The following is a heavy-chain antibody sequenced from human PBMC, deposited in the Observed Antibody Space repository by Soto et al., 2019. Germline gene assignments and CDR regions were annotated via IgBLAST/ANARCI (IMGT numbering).Heavy chain of an antibody. V-gene: IGHV4-34*01. J-gene: IGHJ5*02. CDR3: ARVRDWFDP. CDR2: IDHSGYT. D-gene: IGHD3-3*01. CDR1: VGSFSGYY. Sequence: SETLSLTGAVHVGSFSGYYWNWIRQPPGKGLEWIGEIDHSGYTNYNPSLKSRVTISVDTSKNQFSLRLTSVTAADTAVYYCARVRDWFDPWGQGTLVTVS.